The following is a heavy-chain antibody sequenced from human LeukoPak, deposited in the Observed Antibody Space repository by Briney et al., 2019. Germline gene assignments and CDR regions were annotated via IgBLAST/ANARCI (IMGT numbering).Heavy chain of an antibody. Sequence: PGGSLRLSCAASGFTVSSIHMVWVRQAPGKGLEWVSVTYTGGNSYYADSVKGRFIISRDISKNTLYLQMNSLRAEDTAVYYCARDGASRYSYGLYYFDYWGQGTLVTVSS. CDR1: GFTVSSIH. CDR2: TYTGGNS. J-gene: IGHJ4*02. D-gene: IGHD5-18*01. V-gene: IGHV3-53*01. CDR3: ARDGASRYSYGLYYFDY.